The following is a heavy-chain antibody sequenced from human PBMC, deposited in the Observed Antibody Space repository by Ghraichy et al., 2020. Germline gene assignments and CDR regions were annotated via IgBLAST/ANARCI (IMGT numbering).Heavy chain of an antibody. CDR2: INHSGST. CDR3: ARGPGLIRGYSYAWRYFDY. D-gene: IGHD5-18*01. Sequence: SETLSLTCAVYGGSFSGYYWSWIRQPPGKGLEWIGEINHSGSTNYNPSLKSRVTISVDTSKNQFSLKLSSVTAADTAVYYCARGPGLIRGYSYAWRYFDYWGQGTLVTVSS. V-gene: IGHV4-34*01. CDR1: GGSFSGYY. J-gene: IGHJ4*02.